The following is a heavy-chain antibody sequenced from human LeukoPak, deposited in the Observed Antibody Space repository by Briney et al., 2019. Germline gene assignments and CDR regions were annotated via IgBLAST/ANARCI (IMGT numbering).Heavy chain of an antibody. J-gene: IGHJ2*01. CDR2: IVVGSGNT. D-gene: IGHD3-3*01. Sequence: ASVKVSCKASGFTFTSSAMQWVRQARGQRLEWIGWIVVGSGNTNYAQKFQERVTITRDMSTSTAYMELSSLRSEDTAVYYCAARYYEFWSGYRDWYFDLWGRGTLVTVSS. CDR1: GFTFTSSA. V-gene: IGHV1-58*02. CDR3: AARYYEFWSGYRDWYFDL.